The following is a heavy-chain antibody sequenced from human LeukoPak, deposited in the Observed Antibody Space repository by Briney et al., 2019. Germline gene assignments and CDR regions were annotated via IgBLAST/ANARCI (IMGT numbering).Heavy chain of an antibody. CDR3: VWGGGWHR. Sequence: PGGSLRLSCTTSGFTFADSAMSWVRQAPGKAPEWVGLIKSTSKGGTTQYAASLKGRFDISRDDSKSIAYLQMNSLETEDTGFYYCVWGGGWHRWGQGTLVIVSS. CDR2: IKSTSKGGTT. J-gene: IGHJ5*02. D-gene: IGHD6-19*01. CDR1: GFTFADSA. V-gene: IGHV3-49*04.